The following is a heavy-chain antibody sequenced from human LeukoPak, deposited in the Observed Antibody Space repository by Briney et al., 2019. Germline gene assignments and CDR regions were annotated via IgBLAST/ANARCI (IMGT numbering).Heavy chain of an antibody. CDR1: GFTFSDYY. Sequence: PGGSLRLSCAASGFTFSDYYMTWIRQAPGKGLEWVSSISSSSSYIFYADSVKGRFTISRDNAKNSLYLQMNSLRAEDTAVYHCASSDYGGFDYWGQGTLVTVSS. CDR3: ASSDYGGFDY. V-gene: IGHV3-11*06. CDR2: ISSSSSYI. J-gene: IGHJ4*02. D-gene: IGHD4-17*01.